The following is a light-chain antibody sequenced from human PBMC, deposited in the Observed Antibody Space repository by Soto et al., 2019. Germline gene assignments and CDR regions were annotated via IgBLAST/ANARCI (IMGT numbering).Light chain of an antibody. J-gene: IGLJ2*01. CDR1: SSDVGGYNY. CDR2: EVS. Sequence: QSALTQPASGSGSPGQSITISCTGTSSDVGGYNYVSWYQQYAGKAPKLMLYEVSNRPSGVSHRFSGSKSGNTASLTISGLQAEDEADYYCSSYTSSSTLFGGGTKLTVL. V-gene: IGLV2-14*01. CDR3: SSYTSSSTL.